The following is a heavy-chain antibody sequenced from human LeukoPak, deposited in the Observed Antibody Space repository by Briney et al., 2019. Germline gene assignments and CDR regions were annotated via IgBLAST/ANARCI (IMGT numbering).Heavy chain of an antibody. CDR2: INHSGST. V-gene: IGHV4-34*01. CDR3: ARGGRPEVAFDI. Sequence: SETLSLTCAVYGGSFSGYYWSWIRQPPGKGLEWIGEINHSGSTNYNPSLKSRVTISVDTSKNQFSLKLSSVTAADTAVYYCARGGRPEVAFDIWGQGTMVTVS. D-gene: IGHD6-25*01. J-gene: IGHJ3*02. CDR1: GGSFSGYY.